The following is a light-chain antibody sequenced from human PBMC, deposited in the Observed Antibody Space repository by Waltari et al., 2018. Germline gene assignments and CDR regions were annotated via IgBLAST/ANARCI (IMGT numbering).Light chain of an antibody. CDR1: SSDIGTFNL. V-gene: IGLV2-23*02. J-gene: IGLJ3*02. CDR3: CSYAGSRTWV. CDR2: DVS. Sequence: QSALTQPASVSGSPGQSLSISCLGTSSDIGTFNLVSWYLQYPGTAPKLLIYDVSQRPSGVSNRFSGSKSGNTASLTISGLQAEDEAIYYCCSYAGSRTWVFGGGAKLTVL.